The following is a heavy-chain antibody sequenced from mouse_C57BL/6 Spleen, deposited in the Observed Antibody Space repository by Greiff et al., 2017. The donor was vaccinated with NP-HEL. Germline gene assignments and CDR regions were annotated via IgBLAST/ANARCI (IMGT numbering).Heavy chain of an antibody. CDR2: IDPSDSYT. Sequence: QVHVKQPGAELVMPGASVKLSCKASGYTFTSYWMHWVKQRPGQGLEWIGEIDPSDSYTNYNQKFKGKSTLTVDKSSSTAYMQLSSLTSEDSAVYYCARRYDYYAMDYWGQGTSVTVSS. D-gene: IGHD1-1*01. V-gene: IGHV1-69*01. CDR1: GYTFTSYW. CDR3: ARRYDYYAMDY. J-gene: IGHJ4*01.